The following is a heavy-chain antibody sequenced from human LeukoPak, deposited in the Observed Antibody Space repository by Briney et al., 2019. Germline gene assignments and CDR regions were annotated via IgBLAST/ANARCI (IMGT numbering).Heavy chain of an antibody. Sequence: SETLSLTCTVSGGSISSYYWSWIRQPAGKGLEWIGRIYTSGSTNYNPSLKSRVTMSVDTSKNQFSLKPSSVTAADTAVYYCARAPYSYGLYYYYYYMDVWGKGTTVSVSS. CDR1: GGSISSYY. CDR3: ARAPYSYGLYYYYYYMDV. D-gene: IGHD5-18*01. CDR2: IYTSGST. J-gene: IGHJ6*03. V-gene: IGHV4-4*07.